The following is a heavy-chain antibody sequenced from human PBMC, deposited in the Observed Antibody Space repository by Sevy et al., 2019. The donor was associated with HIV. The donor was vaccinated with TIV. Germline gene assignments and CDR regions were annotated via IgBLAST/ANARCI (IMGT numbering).Heavy chain of an antibody. CDR1: GGSISSYF. J-gene: IGHJ6*03. Sequence: SETLSLTCTVSGGSISSYFWNWIRQPAGKGLEWIGRIYSSGSTNYNPSLKSRVSMSVDTSKNQFSLKLNSVTAADTAVYYCARTPDYYASSGYPYYYYMDVWGKGTTVTVSS. CDR3: ARTPDYYASSGYPYYYYMDV. D-gene: IGHD3-22*01. CDR2: IYSSGST. V-gene: IGHV4-4*07.